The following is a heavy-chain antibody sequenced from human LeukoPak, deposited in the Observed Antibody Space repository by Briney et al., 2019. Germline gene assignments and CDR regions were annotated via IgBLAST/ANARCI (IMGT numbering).Heavy chain of an antibody. CDR1: GDSFTSYW. J-gene: IGHJ4*02. V-gene: IGHV5-51*01. CDR2: IYPGDSDT. CDR3: ARTSNYDILTGYH. Sequence: GESLKISCKGSGDSFTSYWIGWVRQMPGKGLEWMGIIYPGDSDTRYSPSFQGQVTISADKSISTAYLQWSSLKASDTAMYYCARTSNYDILTGYHWGRGTLVTVSS. D-gene: IGHD3-9*01.